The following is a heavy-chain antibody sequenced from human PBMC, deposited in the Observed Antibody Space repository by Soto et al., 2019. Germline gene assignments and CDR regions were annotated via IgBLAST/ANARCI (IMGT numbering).Heavy chain of an antibody. V-gene: IGHV4-39*01. CDR1: GGFISSSSYY. CDR3: ARHIDY. CDR2: IYYSGST. Sequence: PSETLSLTCTVSGGFISSSSYYWVWIRQAPGKGLEWIGRIYYSGSTYYNPSLKSRITISVDTSKNQFSLKLSSVTAADTCVYYCARHIDYWGQGTLVTVSS. J-gene: IGHJ4*02.